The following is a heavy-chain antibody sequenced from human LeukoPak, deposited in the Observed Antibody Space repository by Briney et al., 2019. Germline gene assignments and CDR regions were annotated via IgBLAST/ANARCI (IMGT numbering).Heavy chain of an antibody. D-gene: IGHD2-2*01. Sequence: ASVKVSCKAPGYTFTSYDINWVRQATGQGLEWMGWMNPNSGNTGYAQKFQGRVTMTRNTSISTAYMELSSLRSEDTAVYYCASNQLLSMGWSNWFDPWGQGTLVTVSS. CDR3: ASNQLLSMGWSNWFDP. V-gene: IGHV1-8*01. J-gene: IGHJ5*02. CDR1: GYTFTSYD. CDR2: MNPNSGNT.